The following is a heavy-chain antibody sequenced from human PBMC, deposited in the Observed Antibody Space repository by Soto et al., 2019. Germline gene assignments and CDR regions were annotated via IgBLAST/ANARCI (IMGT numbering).Heavy chain of an antibody. Sequence: QVQLVQSGAEVKKPGASVKVSCKASGYTFTGYYMHWVRRAPGQGLEWMGWINPNSGGTNYAQKFQGRVTMTRDMSICTAYMELSRLRSDDTAVYYCARGIVVPAAPRSILDYWGQGTLVTVSS. CDR3: ARGIVVPAAPRSILDY. J-gene: IGHJ4*02. CDR1: GYTFTGYY. V-gene: IGHV1-2*02. D-gene: IGHD2-2*01. CDR2: INPNSGGT.